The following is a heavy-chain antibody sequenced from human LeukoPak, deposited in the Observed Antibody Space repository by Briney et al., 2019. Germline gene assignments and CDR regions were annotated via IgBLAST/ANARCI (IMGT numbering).Heavy chain of an antibody. CDR1: GYTFTSYY. J-gene: IGHJ6*02. D-gene: IGHD6-19*01. CDR2: INPSDGST. Sequence: GASVKVSCKASGYTFTSYYMHWVRQAPGQGLEWMGIINPSDGSTSYEQKFQGRVTMTRDTSTSTVYMELSSLRSEDTAVYYCARDLIAVAGPYYYGMDVRGQGTTVTVSS. CDR3: ARDLIAVAGPYYYGMDV. V-gene: IGHV1-46*01.